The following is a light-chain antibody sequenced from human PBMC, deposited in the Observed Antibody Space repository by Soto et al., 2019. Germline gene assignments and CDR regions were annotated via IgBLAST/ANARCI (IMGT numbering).Light chain of an antibody. V-gene: IGKV3-20*01. CDR1: QSVSSSY. J-gene: IGKJ3*01. CDR3: QQYRSSPIFT. CDR2: GAS. Sequence: EIVLTQSPGTLSLSPGERATLSCRASQSVSSSYLAWYQQKPGQAPRLLIYGASSRATGIPDRFSGSGSGTDFTLTISRLEAEDFAGYYWQQYRSSPIFTFGPGTNMDIK.